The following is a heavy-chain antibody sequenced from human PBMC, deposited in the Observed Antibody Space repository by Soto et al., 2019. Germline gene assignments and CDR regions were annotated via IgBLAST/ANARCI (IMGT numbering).Heavy chain of an antibody. J-gene: IGHJ3*02. Sequence: GGSLRLSCAASGFIFSSYAMSWVRQAPGKGLEWVSAISGSGTTAYYADSVKGRFTFSRDNSKKTMCLQMNSLRAEDTAVYYCAKTTDGWFSAFEIWGQGTMVTVSS. D-gene: IGHD6-19*01. CDR2: ISGSGTTA. V-gene: IGHV3-23*01. CDR1: GFIFSSYA. CDR3: AKTTDGWFSAFEI.